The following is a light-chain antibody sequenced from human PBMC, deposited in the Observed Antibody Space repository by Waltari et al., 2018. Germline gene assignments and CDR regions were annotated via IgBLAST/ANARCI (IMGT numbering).Light chain of an antibody. CDR3: QKYGTLPAT. CDR2: DAS. CDR1: QSVSKY. V-gene: IGKV3-20*01. J-gene: IGKJ1*01. Sequence: EIVLTQSPGTLSLSPGERATLSCRASQSVSKYLAWYQQKPGQAPRLLFYDASTRATGIPDRFSGSGWGTDFSLTISRLEPEDFAVYYCQKYGTLPATFGQGTKVQ.